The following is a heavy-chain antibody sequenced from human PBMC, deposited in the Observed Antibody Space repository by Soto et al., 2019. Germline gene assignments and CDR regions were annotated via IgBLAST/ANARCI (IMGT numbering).Heavy chain of an antibody. Sequence: GESLKISCNGSGYSFTSYWISWVRQMPGKGLEWMGRIDPSDSYTNYSPSFQGHVTISADKSISTAYLQWSSLKASDTAMYYCARRGPPAYCSSTSCYFFGMDVWGQGTTVTVSS. CDR1: GYSFTSYW. V-gene: IGHV5-10-1*01. CDR2: IDPSDSYT. J-gene: IGHJ6*02. D-gene: IGHD2-2*01. CDR3: ARRGPPAYCSSTSCYFFGMDV.